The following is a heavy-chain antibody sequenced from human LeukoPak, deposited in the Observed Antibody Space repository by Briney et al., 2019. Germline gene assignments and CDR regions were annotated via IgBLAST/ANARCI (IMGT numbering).Heavy chain of an antibody. CDR2: IKTDGSST. CDR3: VSGITATSG. V-gene: IGHV3-74*01. CDR1: GFTFSNSW. D-gene: IGHD1-20*01. Sequence: GGSVRLSCVGSGFTFSNSWMHWVRQAPGKGLMGVSAIKTDGSSTSYVDSVKGRFTISRANAKNTLYLQMNSLRSEDTAIYYCVSGITATSGCGQGTLVTVSS. J-gene: IGHJ4*02.